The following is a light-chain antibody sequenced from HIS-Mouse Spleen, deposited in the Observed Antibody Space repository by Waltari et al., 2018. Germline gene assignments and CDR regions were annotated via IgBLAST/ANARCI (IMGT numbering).Light chain of an antibody. Sequence: SHVLPQPPSVSVAPGKTATLTGRGTNLGRKSVHWYQQKPGQAPVLVVYDDSDRPSGIPERFSGSNSGNTASLTISRVEAGDEADYYCQVWDSSSDHVVFGGGTKLTVL. CDR3: QVWDSSSDHVV. CDR1: NLGRKS. V-gene: IGLV3-21*03. CDR2: DDS. J-gene: IGLJ2*01.